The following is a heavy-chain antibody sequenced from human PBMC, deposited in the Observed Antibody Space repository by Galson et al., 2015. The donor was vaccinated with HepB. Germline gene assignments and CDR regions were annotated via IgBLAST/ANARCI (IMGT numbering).Heavy chain of an antibody. V-gene: IGHV3-30-3*01. Sequence: SLRPSCAASGFTFSNYAMHWVRQAPGKGLEWVAVISYDGSNKYYAYYLKGRFTISRDNSKNTLYLQMNSLRAEDTALYYCARGGSSSSRPGVYYGMDVWGQGTTVTVSS. CDR1: GFTFSNYA. D-gene: IGHD6-6*01. CDR3: ARGGSSSSRPGVYYGMDV. CDR2: ISYDGSNK. J-gene: IGHJ6*02.